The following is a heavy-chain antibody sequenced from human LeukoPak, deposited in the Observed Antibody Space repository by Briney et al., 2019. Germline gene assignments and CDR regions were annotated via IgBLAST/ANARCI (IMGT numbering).Heavy chain of an antibody. CDR2: ISSSSSYI. V-gene: IGHV3-21*01. J-gene: IGHJ4*02. CDR3: VSCIAAAGCFDY. D-gene: IGHD6-13*01. CDR1: GFTFSSYS. Sequence: GGSLRLSCAASGFTFSSYSMNWVRQAPGKGLEWVSSISSSSSYIYYADSVKGRLTISRDNAKNSLYLQMNSLRAEDTAVYYCVSCIAAAGCFDYWGQGTLVTVSS.